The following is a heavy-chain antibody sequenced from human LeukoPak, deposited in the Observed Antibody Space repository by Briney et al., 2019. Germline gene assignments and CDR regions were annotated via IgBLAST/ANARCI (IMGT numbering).Heavy chain of an antibody. CDR3: ARAVPGYSSSPSPYYFDY. V-gene: IGHV4-38-2*02. D-gene: IGHD6-13*01. CDR1: GYSISSGYY. Sequence: SETLSLTCTVSGYSISSGYYWGWIRQPPGKGLEWIGSIYHSGSTYYNPSLKSRVTISVDTSKNQFSLKLSSVTAADTAVYYCARAVPGYSSSPSPYYFDYWGQGTLVTVSS. CDR2: IYHSGST. J-gene: IGHJ4*02.